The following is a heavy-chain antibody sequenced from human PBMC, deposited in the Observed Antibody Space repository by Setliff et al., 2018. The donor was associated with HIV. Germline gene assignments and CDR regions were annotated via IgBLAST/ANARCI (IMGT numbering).Heavy chain of an antibody. CDR2: ISGSNSFSST. CDR1: GVSFSSYS. J-gene: IGHJ6*03. CDR3: ARINPFGDYQDSYFYYMDV. D-gene: IGHD4-17*01. Sequence: PGGSLRLSCAASGVSFSSYSMNRVRQAPGKGLEWISYISGSNSFSSTHYAYSVKGRFTMSVDTSVNQFSLNLTSVTAADTAVYYCARINPFGDYQDSYFYYMDVWGKGTTVTVSS. V-gene: IGHV3-48*01.